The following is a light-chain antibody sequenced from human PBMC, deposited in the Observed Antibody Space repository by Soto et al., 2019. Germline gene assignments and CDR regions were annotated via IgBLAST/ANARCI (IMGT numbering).Light chain of an antibody. CDR3: QQAKSFPVS. CDR2: AAS. CDR1: QDIGSW. J-gene: IGKJ5*01. V-gene: IGKV1D-12*01. Sequence: DIQMTQSPSSVSSSVGYRFAITCRASQDIGSWFAWYQQKPGKVPKLLIYAASILQSGVPSRFSGSGSGTDFTLTINNLQPEDFATYYCQQAKSFPVSFGQGTRLEIK.